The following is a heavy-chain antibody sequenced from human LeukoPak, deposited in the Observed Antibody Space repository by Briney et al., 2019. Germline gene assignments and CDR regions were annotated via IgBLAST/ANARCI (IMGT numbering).Heavy chain of an antibody. CDR1: GFTFSDYY. J-gene: IGHJ4*02. Sequence: GGSLRLSCAASGFTFSDYYMSWIRQAPGKGLEWVSYISSSGSTIYYADSVKGRFTISRDNAKNSLYLQMNSLRAEDTAVYYCAKDIPYCSSTSCPGYFDYWGQGTLVTVSS. CDR2: ISSSGSTI. V-gene: IGHV3-11*01. D-gene: IGHD2-2*01. CDR3: AKDIPYCSSTSCPGYFDY.